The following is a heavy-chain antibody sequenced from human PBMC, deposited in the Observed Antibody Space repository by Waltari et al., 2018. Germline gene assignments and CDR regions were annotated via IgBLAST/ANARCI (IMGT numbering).Heavy chain of an antibody. J-gene: IGHJ4*01. CDR2: IRYDGSNK. V-gene: IGHV3-30*02. CDR1: GFTFSNFG. CDR3: ARNRENSYFDY. Sequence: QVQLVESGGGVVQPGGSLRLSCAASGFTFSNFGMPWCRQAPGKGLEWVAFIRYDGSNKYYADSVKGRFTISRDNSKNTLYLQVDSLRAEDTGVYYCARNRENSYFDYWGQGTPLTVSS.